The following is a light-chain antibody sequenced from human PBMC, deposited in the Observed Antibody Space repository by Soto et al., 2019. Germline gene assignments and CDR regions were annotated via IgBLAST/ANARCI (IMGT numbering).Light chain of an antibody. CDR3: LQKYFSPFT. Sequence: SLMPQSPSSLSASLGDRFTVTCRASQGIRNDLDWFQQKPGKAPKLLIYAASNLQSGVPARFSGSGSGTDFTLTISSLQPEDFATYYCLQKYFSPFTFGPGTKVDIK. J-gene: IGKJ3*01. V-gene: IGKV1-6*01. CDR2: AAS. CDR1: QGIRND.